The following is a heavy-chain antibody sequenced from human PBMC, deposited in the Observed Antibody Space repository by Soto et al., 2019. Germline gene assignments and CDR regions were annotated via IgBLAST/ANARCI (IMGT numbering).Heavy chain of an antibody. D-gene: IGHD3-10*01. V-gene: IGHV4-31*03. J-gene: IGHJ4*02. CDR3: ARGGVVRVDY. Sequence: SETLSLTCTVSGGSISSGGYYWSWIRQHPGKGLEWIGYIYYSGSTYYNPSLKSRVTISVDTSKNQFSLKLSSVTAADTAVYYCARGGVVRVDYWGQGTLVPVSP. CDR2: IYYSGST. CDR1: GGSISSGGYY.